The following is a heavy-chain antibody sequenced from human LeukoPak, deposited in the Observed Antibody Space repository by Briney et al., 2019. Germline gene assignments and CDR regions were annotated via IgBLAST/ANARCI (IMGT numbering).Heavy chain of an antibody. CDR3: ARAPEFSSGWLLDY. CDR1: GDSISTYY. Sequence: SETLSLTCAVSGDSISTYYWSWIRQSAGKGLEWIGRIHTSGRANYNPSLKSRVTMSVDTSKTQFSLKVNSVTAADTGVYYCARAPEFSSGWLLDYWGQGSLVTVSS. D-gene: IGHD6-19*01. CDR2: IHTSGRA. J-gene: IGHJ4*02. V-gene: IGHV4-4*07.